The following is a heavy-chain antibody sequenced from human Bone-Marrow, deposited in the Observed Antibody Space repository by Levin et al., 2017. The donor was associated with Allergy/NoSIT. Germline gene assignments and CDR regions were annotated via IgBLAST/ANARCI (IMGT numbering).Heavy chain of an antibody. D-gene: IGHD6-13*01. V-gene: IGHV4-39*01. CDR1: GGSIDSTTYY. CDR2: SYYSGAT. Sequence: PGGSLRLSCTVSGGSIDSTTYYWGWIRQTPGKGLEWIGCSYYSGATYYNPSLRSRVTISVDTSKNQFSLKLSSVTAADTAVYYCAGRSPFGSSHMDVWGQGTTVTVSS. CDR3: AGRSPFGSSHMDV. J-gene: IGHJ6*02.